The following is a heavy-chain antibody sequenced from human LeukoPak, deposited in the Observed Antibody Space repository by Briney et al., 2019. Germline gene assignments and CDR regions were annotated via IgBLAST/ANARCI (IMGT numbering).Heavy chain of an antibody. D-gene: IGHD3-3*01. CDR3: AKGTRFLEWGVPVDGPWNYMDV. CDR1: GFTFSSYG. CDR2: IRYDGSNK. J-gene: IGHJ6*03. V-gene: IGHV3-30*02. Sequence: GGSLRLSCAASGFTFSSYGMHWVRQAPGKGLEWVAFIRYDGSNKYYADSVKGRFTISRDNSKNTLYLQMNSLRAEDTAVYYCAKGTRFLEWGVPVDGPWNYMDVWGKGTTVTVSS.